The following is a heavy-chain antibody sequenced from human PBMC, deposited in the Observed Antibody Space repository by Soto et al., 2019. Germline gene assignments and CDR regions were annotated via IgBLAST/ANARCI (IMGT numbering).Heavy chain of an antibody. V-gene: IGHV4-4*02. CDR1: GGSVTISNW. CDR2: IHHSGST. CDR3: ARGGYYFYMDV. D-gene: IGHD1-26*01. J-gene: IGHJ6*03. Sequence: QVQLQESGPGLVKPSGTLSLTCAVSGGSVTISNWWSWVRQTPGKGLEWIGQIHHSGSTNYNPSLTSRVPISVDKSKNQFSLEMKSVTAADTAVYYCARGGYYFYMDVWGKGTTVTVSS.